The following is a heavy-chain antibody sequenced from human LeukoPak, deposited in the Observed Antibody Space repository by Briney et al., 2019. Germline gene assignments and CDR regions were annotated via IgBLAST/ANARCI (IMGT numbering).Heavy chain of an antibody. V-gene: IGHV1-46*01. J-gene: IGHJ4*02. CDR2: INPSGGST. CDR1: GYTFTSYY. Sequence: ASVKVSCKASGYTFTSYYMHWVRQAPGQGLEWMGIINPSGGSTSYAQKFQGRVTMSRDTSTSTVYMELSSLRSEDTAVYYCARAAPDYYDSSGYYPYYFDYWGQGTLVTVSS. D-gene: IGHD3-22*01. CDR3: ARAAPDYYDSSGYYPYYFDY.